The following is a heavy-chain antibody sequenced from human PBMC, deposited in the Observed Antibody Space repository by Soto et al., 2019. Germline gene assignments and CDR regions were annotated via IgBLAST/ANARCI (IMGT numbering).Heavy chain of an antibody. Sequence: QVQLQESGPGLVKPSQTLSLTCTVSGGSINRGGYYWSWIRQHPGKGLEWIGYIYYSGRTFYNPSLKSRVTISVDTSKNQFSLKMSSVTAADTAVYYCARVPSVAYYYYYMDVWGKGTTVTVSS. CDR3: ARVPSVAYYYYYMDV. D-gene: IGHD6-19*01. CDR2: IYYSGRT. J-gene: IGHJ6*03. V-gene: IGHV4-31*03. CDR1: GGSINRGGYY.